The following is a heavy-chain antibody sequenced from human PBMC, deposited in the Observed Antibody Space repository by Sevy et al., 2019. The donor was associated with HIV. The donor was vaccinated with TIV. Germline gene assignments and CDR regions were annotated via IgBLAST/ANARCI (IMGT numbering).Heavy chain of an antibody. CDR3: ARGRIQLWYPEAFDI. D-gene: IGHD5-18*01. CDR2: IYSGGST. J-gene: IGHJ3*02. Sequence: GGSLRLSCAASGFTVSSNYMSWVRQAPGKGLEWVSVIYSGGSTYYAESVKGRFTISRDNSKNTLYLQMNSLRAEDTAVYYCARGRIQLWYPEAFDIWGQGTMVTVSS. CDR1: GFTVSSNY. V-gene: IGHV3-53*01.